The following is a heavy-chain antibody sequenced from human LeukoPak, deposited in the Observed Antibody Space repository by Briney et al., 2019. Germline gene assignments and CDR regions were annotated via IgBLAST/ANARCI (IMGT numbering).Heavy chain of an antibody. CDR3: AMTIAAAGPVSFDY. CDR1: GYTLTELS. J-gene: IGHJ4*02. CDR2: FDPEDGET. V-gene: IGHV1-24*01. Sequence: ASVKVSCKVSGYTLTELSMHWVRQAPGKGLEWMGGFDPEDGETIYAQKFQGRVTMTEDTSTDTAYMELSSLRSEDTAVYYCAMTIAAAGPVSFDYRGQGTLVTVSS. D-gene: IGHD6-13*01.